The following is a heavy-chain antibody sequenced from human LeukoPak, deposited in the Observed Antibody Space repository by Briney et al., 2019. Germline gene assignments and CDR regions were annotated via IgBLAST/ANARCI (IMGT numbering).Heavy chain of an antibody. V-gene: IGHV3-66*02. CDR2: IYGGGGT. CDR1: GFTVSSNY. J-gene: IGHJ4*02. Sequence: GGSLRLSCVASGFTVSSNYMTWVRQAPGKGLEWVPFIYGGGGTNYADSVKGRFTISRDNSKNTLFLQMNSLRTEDTAVYYCAGGYSRAWGTSFLDYWGQGTLVTVSS. D-gene: IGHD5-12*01. CDR3: AGGYSRAWGTSFLDY.